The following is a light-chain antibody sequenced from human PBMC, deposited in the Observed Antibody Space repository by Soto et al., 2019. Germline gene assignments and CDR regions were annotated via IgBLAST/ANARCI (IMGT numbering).Light chain of an antibody. V-gene: IGKV4-1*01. J-gene: IGKJ2*01. CDR1: QSLFFSPTNQNY. Sequence: VMTQSPDSLAVSLGERATINCKSSQSLFFSPTNQNYLAWYQQRPGQPPRLLIYWVSTREAGVPDRFSGSGSGTDFTLTISSLQAEDVAVYYCQQYYTTPMFTFGQGTKLEIK. CDR3: QQYYTTPMFT. CDR2: WVS.